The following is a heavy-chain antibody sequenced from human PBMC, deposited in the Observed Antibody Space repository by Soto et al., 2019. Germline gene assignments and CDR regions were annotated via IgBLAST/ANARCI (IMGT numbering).Heavy chain of an antibody. CDR1: GFTFGDYA. CDR3: TRDNYDYIWGSYLIASWFDP. V-gene: IGHV3-49*03. CDR2: IRSKAYGGTT. D-gene: IGHD3-16*02. J-gene: IGHJ5*02. Sequence: GGSLRLSCTASGFTFGDYAMSWFRQAPGKGLEWVGFIRSKAYGGTTEYAASVKGRFTISRDDSKSIAYLQMNSLKTEDTAVYYCTRDNYDYIWGSYLIASWFDPWGQGTLVTVSS.